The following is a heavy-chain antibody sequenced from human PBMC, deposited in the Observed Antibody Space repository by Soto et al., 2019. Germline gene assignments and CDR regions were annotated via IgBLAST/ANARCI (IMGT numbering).Heavy chain of an antibody. Sequence: SETLSLTCAVYGGSFSGYYWSWIRQPPGKGLEWIGEINHSGSTNYNPSLKSRVTISVDTSKNQFSLKLSSVTAADTAVYYCARARGYYDSSGYSVWGQGTLVTVSS. D-gene: IGHD3-22*01. V-gene: IGHV4-34*01. J-gene: IGHJ4*02. CDR3: ARARGYYDSSGYSV. CDR2: INHSGST. CDR1: GGSFSGYY.